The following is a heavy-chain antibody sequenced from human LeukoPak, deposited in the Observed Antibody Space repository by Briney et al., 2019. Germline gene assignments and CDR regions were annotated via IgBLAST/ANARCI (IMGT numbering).Heavy chain of an antibody. CDR1: GYTFTSYD. D-gene: IGHD3-3*01. CDR2: MNPNSGNT. CDR3: ARGGRKRFFWSGYYGVNWFDP. J-gene: IGHJ5*02. Sequence: GASVKVSCKASGYTFTSYDINWVRQATGQGLEWMGWMNPNSGNTGYAQKFQGRVTMTRNTPISTAYMELSSLRSEDTAVYYCARGGRKRFFWSGYYGVNWFDPWGQGTLVTVSS. V-gene: IGHV1-8*01.